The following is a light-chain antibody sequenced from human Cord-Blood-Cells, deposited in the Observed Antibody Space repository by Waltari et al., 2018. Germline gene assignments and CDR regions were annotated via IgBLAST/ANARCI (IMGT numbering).Light chain of an antibody. CDR1: QSVSSY. Sequence: EIVLTQSPATLSLSPGERPTLSRGASQSVSSYLAWYQQKPGQAPKLLIYDASNRAPAIPARFSGSGSWTDFTLTISSREPEDFAVYYCQQRSNWPITFGQGTRLEIK. J-gene: IGKJ5*01. V-gene: IGKV3-11*01. CDR3: QQRSNWPIT. CDR2: DAS.